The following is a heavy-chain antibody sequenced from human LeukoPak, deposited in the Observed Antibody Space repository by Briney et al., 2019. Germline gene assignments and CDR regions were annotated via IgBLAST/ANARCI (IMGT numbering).Heavy chain of an antibody. V-gene: IGHV3-48*01. D-gene: IGHD2-21*01. Sequence: GGSLRLSCAASGFAFSSYSLNWVRQAPGRGLEWISYISSGSRTIYYADSVKGRFTISRDNGDNSLYLLLNSLRADDTAFYFCARESISGHRDFDYWGQGPLITVSS. CDR1: GFAFSSYS. J-gene: IGHJ4*02. CDR3: ARESISGHRDFDY. CDR2: ISSGSRTI.